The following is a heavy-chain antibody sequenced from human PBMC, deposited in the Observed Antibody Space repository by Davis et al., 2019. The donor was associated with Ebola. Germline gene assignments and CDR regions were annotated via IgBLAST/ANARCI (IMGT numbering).Heavy chain of an antibody. Sequence: PSETLSLTCTVSGGSISSGGYYWSWIRQHPGKGLEWIGYIYYSGSTYYNPSLKSRVTISVDTSKNQFSLKLSSVTAADTAVYYCARAEGSCSGGSCYWGYYYYGMDVWGQGTTVTVSS. V-gene: IGHV4-31*03. CDR1: GGSISSGGYY. CDR3: ARAEGSCSGGSCYWGYYYYGMDV. D-gene: IGHD2-15*01. CDR2: IYYSGST. J-gene: IGHJ6*02.